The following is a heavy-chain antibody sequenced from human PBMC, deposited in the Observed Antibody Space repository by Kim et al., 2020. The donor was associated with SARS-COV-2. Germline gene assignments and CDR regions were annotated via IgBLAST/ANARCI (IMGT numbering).Heavy chain of an antibody. J-gene: IGHJ4*02. CDR3: VRDPDALDY. V-gene: IGHV3-48*02. CDR2: ITGSGSTI. CDR1: GITFSSYS. Sequence: GGSLRLSCAASGITFSSYSMNWVRLAPGKGLEWIAYITGSGSTIHYRDSVKGRFTISSDNVENSLFLQKSSLRDEDTALYYCVRDPDALDYWGQGTLVTVSS. D-gene: IGHD2-8*01.